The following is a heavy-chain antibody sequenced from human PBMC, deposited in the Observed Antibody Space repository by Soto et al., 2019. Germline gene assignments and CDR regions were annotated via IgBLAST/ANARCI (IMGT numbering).Heavy chain of an antibody. CDR1: GYTFTSYA. D-gene: IGHD5-18*01. V-gene: IGHV1-3*01. CDR2: INAGNGNT. CDR3: AVDTAMVVFDY. J-gene: IGHJ4*02. Sequence: TSVKVSCKASGYTFTSYAMHWVRQAPGQRLEWMGWINAGNGNTKYSQKFQGRVAITRDTSASTAYMELSSLRSEDTAVYYCAVDTAMVVFDYWGQGTLVTVSS.